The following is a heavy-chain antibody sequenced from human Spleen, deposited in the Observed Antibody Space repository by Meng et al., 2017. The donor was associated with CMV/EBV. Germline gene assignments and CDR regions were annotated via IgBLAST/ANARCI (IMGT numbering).Heavy chain of an antibody. Sequence: GRSLRLSGAASGFSFSSYAMTWVGQAPGKGLEWVSYISGSGTTVYYGDSVKGRFTISRDNAKNTRYLQMNSLRAEDTAVYYCARDQARGGNYLGDAFDYWGQGTLVTVSS. CDR2: ISGSGTTV. D-gene: IGHD1-26*01. J-gene: IGHJ4*02. V-gene: IGHV3-48*03. CDR3: ARDQARGGNYLGDAFDY. CDR1: GFSFSSYA.